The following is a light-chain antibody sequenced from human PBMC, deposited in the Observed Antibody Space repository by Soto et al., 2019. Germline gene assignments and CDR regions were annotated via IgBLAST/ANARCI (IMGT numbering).Light chain of an antibody. CDR1: QSISTY. CDR3: QQSYSSPSS. V-gene: IGKV1-39*01. J-gene: IGKJ4*01. CDR2: TAS. Sequence: IQLTQSPSSLSASVGDRVTITFRASQSISTYLNSYQQKPAQAPKILIYTASRLQSRGPSRFSGSGSGTDFTLRISSLQAEAFETYSSQQSYSSPSSFRGGTKVDIK.